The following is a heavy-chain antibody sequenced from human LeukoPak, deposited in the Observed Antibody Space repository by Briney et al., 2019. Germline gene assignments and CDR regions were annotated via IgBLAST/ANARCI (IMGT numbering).Heavy chain of an antibody. Sequence: SETLSLTYTVSGGSISSYYWSWIRQPPGKGLEWIGYIYYSGSTNYNPSLKSRVTISVDTSKNQFSLKLSSVTAADTAVYYCARHSSGWDYYFDYWGQGTLVTVSS. CDR2: IYYSGST. D-gene: IGHD6-19*01. J-gene: IGHJ4*02. CDR1: GGSISSYY. V-gene: IGHV4-59*01. CDR3: ARHSSGWDYYFDY.